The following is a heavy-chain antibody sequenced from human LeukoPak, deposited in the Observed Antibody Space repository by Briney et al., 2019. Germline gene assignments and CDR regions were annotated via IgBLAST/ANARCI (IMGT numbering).Heavy chain of an antibody. CDR1: GYTLTELS. V-gene: IGHV1-24*01. J-gene: IGHJ4*02. CDR2: FDPEDGET. D-gene: IGHD3-22*01. Sequence: ASVKVSCKVSGYTLTELSMHWVRQAPGKWLEWMGGFDPEDGETIYAQKFQGRVTMTEDTSTDTAYMELSSLRSEDTAVYYCATERLDYYDSSGYYPPWGYWGQGTLVTVSS. CDR3: ATERLDYYDSSGYYPPWGY.